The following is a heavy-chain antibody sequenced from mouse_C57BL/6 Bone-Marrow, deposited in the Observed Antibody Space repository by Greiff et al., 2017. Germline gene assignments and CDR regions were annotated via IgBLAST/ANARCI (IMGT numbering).Heavy chain of an antibody. CDR3: ATYTGFAY. CDR2: IYPGDGDT. CDR1: GYAFSSSW. Sequence: QVQLQQSGPELVKPGASVKISCKASGYAFSSSWMNWVKQRPGKGLEWIGRIYPGDGDTNYNGKFKGKATLTADKSSSTAYMQLSSLTSEYSAVYFCATYTGFAYWGQGTLVTVSA. J-gene: IGHJ3*01. V-gene: IGHV1-82*01. D-gene: IGHD1-1*01.